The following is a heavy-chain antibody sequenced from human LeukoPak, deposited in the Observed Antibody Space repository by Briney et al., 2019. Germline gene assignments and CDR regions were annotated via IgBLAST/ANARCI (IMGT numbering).Heavy chain of an antibody. CDR3: TREYELPASSPYFDY. J-gene: IGHJ4*02. CDR2: ISSRSGTI. Sequence: GGSLRLSCEASGFTFNSHIMNWVRQAPGRGLEWVAYISSRSGTIYYADSVRGRFTISRDNAKNSLYLQMNSLRAEDTAIYYCTREYELPASSPYFDYWGQGTLVTVSS. D-gene: IGHD2-2*01. CDR1: GFTFNSHI. V-gene: IGHV3-48*01.